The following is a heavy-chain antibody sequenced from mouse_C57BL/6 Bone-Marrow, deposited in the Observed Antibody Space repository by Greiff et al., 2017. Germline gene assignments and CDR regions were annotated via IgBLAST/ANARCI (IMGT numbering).Heavy chain of an antibody. CDR3: ARRTWDRFMDY. J-gene: IGHJ4*01. CDR2: IYPGSGST. D-gene: IGHD3-3*01. V-gene: IGHV1-55*01. Sequence: VQLQQPGAELVKPGASVKMSCKASGYTFTSYWITWVKQRPGQGLEWIGDIYPGSGSTNYNEKFKSKATLTVDTTSSTAYMQLSSLKSEDSAVYYCARRTWDRFMDYWGQGTSVTVSS. CDR1: GYTFTSYW.